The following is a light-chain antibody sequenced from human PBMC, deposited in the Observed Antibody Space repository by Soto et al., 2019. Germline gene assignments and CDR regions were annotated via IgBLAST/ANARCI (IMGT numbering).Light chain of an antibody. J-gene: IGKJ1*01. CDR1: QSISSW. CDR3: QQYNSYSTWT. Sequence: DIQMTQSPSTLSASVGDRVTITCRASQSISSWLAWYQQKPGRAPNLLIYKASSLESGVPSRFSGSGSGTEFTLTTSSLQPDDFATDYCQQYNSYSTWTFGQGTKVGIK. CDR2: KAS. V-gene: IGKV1-5*03.